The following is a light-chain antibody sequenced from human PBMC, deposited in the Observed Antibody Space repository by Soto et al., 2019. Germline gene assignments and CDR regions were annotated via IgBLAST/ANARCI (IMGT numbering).Light chain of an antibody. CDR1: SGHSSYI. CDR3: ETWDRNTQNRV. V-gene: IGLV4-60*02. Sequence: QSVLTQSSSASASLGSSVKLTCTLSSGHSSYIIAWHQQQPGKAPRYLMKLEGSGSYNKGSGVPDRFSGSSSGADRYLTISNLQFEDEAEYYCETWDRNTQNRVFGGGTKVTVL. CDR2: LEGSGSY. J-gene: IGLJ3*02.